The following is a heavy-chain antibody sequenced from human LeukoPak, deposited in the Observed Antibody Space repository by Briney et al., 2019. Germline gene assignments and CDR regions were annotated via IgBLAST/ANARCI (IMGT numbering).Heavy chain of an antibody. V-gene: IGHV3-20*04. CDR1: GFTFGDYG. CDR3: GKDRRGITGTEWFDP. Sequence: PGGSLRLSCEGSGFTFGDYGMSWVRQAPGKGPEWVAGISWNSDSTGYPDSVKGRFTISRDNANNSLYLQMNSLRVEDTALYYWGKDRRGITGTEWFDPWGQGTLVTVSS. CDR2: ISWNSDST. J-gene: IGHJ5*02. D-gene: IGHD1-20*01.